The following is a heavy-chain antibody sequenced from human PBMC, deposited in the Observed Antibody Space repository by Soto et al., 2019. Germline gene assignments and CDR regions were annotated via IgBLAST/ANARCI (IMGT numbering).Heavy chain of an antibody. V-gene: IGHV2-70*01. CDR3: ARIGGLFTMVRGVIITDYGMDV. Sequence: SGPTLVNPTQTLTLTCTFSGFSLSTSGMCVSWIRQPPGKALEWLALIDWDDDKYYSTSLKTRLTISKDTSKNQVVLTMTNMDPVDTATYYCARIGGLFTMVRGVIITDYGMDVWGQGTTVTVSS. CDR1: GFSLSTSGMC. D-gene: IGHD3-10*01. J-gene: IGHJ6*02. CDR2: IDWDDDK.